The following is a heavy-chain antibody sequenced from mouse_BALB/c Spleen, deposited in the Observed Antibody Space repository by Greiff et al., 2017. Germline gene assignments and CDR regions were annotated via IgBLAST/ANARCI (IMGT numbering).Heavy chain of an antibody. CDR3: ARELGRAWFAY. V-gene: IGHV2-9*02. J-gene: IGHJ3*01. CDR1: GFSLTSYG. D-gene: IGHD4-1*01. CDR2: IWAGGST. Sequence: VQLKESGPGLVAPSQSLSITCTVSGFSLTSYGVHWVRQPPGKGLEWLGVIWAGGSTNYNSALMSRLSISKDNSKSQVFLKMNSLQTDDTAMYYCARELGRAWFAYWGQGTLVTVSA.